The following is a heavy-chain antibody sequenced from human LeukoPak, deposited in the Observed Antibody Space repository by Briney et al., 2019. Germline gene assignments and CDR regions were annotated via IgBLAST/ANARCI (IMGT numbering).Heavy chain of an antibody. CDR2: IHPDESDT. D-gene: IGHD1-26*01. CDR1: GYRFTSYW. V-gene: IGHV5-51*01. CDR3: ARHVQVGDYYYYYMDV. Sequence: GGSLEISWKGSGYRFTSYWIGWVRQVPGKGLEWMGIIHPDESDTRYSPSFQGQVTISADKSISTAYLQWSSLKASDTAMYYCARHVQVGDYYYYYMDVWGKGTTVTVSS. J-gene: IGHJ6*03.